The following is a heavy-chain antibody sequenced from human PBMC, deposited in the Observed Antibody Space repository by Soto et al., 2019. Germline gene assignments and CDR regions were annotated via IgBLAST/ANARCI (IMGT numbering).Heavy chain of an antibody. J-gene: IGHJ4*02. CDR3: ARPLHRYDGPDY. Sequence: PGGSLRLSCAASGFTVTTTHMGWVRQAPEKGLEWVSVVYSSGTIYYIDSVKGRFTMSRDTSKSTVYLQMNSLRAEDTAVYYCARPLHRYDGPDYWGQGILVTVSS. CDR2: VYSSGTI. CDR1: GFTVTTTH. D-gene: IGHD2-2*01. V-gene: IGHV3-53*01.